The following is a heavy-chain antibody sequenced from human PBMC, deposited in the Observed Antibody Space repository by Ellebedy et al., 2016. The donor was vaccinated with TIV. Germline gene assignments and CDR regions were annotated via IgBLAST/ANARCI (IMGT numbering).Heavy chain of an antibody. D-gene: IGHD2-15*01. CDR2: IYHTWST. Sequence: MPSETLSLTCTVSGGSVSDYYCSWLRQFPGKGLEWIGYIYHTWSTNYNPSLKSRVTMSVNTSRNQFSLKLSSVSAADTAVYYCARLEVGKKGAQYFQQWGPGTPVAVSS. V-gene: IGHV4-59*08. CDR3: ARLEVGKKGAQYFQQ. CDR1: GGSVSDYY. J-gene: IGHJ1*01.